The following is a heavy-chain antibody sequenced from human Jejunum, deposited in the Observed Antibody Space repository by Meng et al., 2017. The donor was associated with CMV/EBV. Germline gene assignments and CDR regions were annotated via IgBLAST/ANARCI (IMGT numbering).Heavy chain of an antibody. CDR1: GDSMTSGSYY. D-gene: IGHD1-26*01. V-gene: IGHV4-61*02. Sequence: QVQLQESGPGLVKPSQTLSLTCTVSGDSMTSGSYYWTWIRQSAGKGLEWIGRWYSSGSTNYSPSLNSRATISVDTSKNQFSLKLISVTAVDTGAYYCARRLGATVAFDYWGQGMLVTVSS. CDR2: WYSSGST. CDR3: ARRLGATVAFDY. J-gene: IGHJ4*02.